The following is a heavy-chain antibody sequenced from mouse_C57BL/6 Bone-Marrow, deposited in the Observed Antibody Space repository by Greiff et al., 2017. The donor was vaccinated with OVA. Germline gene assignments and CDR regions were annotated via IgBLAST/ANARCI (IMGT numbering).Heavy chain of an antibody. CDR1: GYAFTNYL. D-gene: IGHD1-1*01. CDR2: VNPGSGGT. CDR3: ARSRYGSSWLYYFDY. J-gene: IGHJ2*01. Sequence: VMLVESGAELVRPGTSVKVSCKASGYAFTNYLIAWVKQRPGQGLEWIGVVNPGSGGTNYNEKFKGKATLTADKSSSTAYMQLSSLTSEDSAVYFCARSRYGSSWLYYFDYWGQGTTRTVSS. V-gene: IGHV1-54*01.